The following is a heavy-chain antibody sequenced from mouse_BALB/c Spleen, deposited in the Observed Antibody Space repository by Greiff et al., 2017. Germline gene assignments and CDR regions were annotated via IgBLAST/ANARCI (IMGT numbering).Heavy chain of an antibody. J-gene: IGHJ4*01. CDR2: IDPENGDT. Sequence: EVQLQQSGAELVRSGASVKLSCTASGFNIKDYYMHWVKQRPEQGLEWIGWIDPENGDTEYAPKFQGKATMTADTSSHTAYLQLSSLTSEDTAVYYSEAISQDYAMDDWGQGTSVTVSS. V-gene: IGHV14-4*02. CDR1: GFNIKDYY. CDR3: EAISQDYAMDD.